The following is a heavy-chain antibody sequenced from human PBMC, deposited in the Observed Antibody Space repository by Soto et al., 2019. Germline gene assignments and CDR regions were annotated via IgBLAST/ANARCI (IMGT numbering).Heavy chain of an antibody. J-gene: IGHJ4*02. CDR1: GGSTSSYY. CDR3: ARHGGSYSFDY. Sequence: QVQLQESGPGLVKPSETLSLTCTVTGGSTSSYYWSWLRQPPWKGLEWIGYNSYSGSTDYNPSLKSRVTISVDTSKNQFSLKLSSATAADTAVYYCARHGGSYSFDYWGQGTLVTVSS. V-gene: IGHV4-59*08. D-gene: IGHD1-26*01. CDR2: NSYSGST.